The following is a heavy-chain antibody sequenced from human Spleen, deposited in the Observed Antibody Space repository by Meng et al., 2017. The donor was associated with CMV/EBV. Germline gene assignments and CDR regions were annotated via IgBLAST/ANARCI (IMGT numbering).Heavy chain of an antibody. D-gene: IGHD3-3*01. CDR1: GFTFSSYW. V-gene: IGHV3-7*03. J-gene: IGHJ4*02. CDR3: ARKRVDLETYGACDY. CDR2: IKQDGSEK. Sequence: GGSLRLSCAASGFTFSSYWMSWVRQAPGKGLEWVANIKQDGSEKYYVDSVKGRFTISRDNSKKTLYLQMNSLRAEDTALYYCARKRVDLETYGACDYWGQGTLVTVSS.